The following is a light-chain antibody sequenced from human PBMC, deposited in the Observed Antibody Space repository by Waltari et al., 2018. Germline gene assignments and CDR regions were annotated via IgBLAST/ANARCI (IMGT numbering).Light chain of an antibody. Sequence: DSQMTQAPSSLSTSVGDRVTITGRASQRISTYVNWCQQKPGKAPNRLIYAASSLQRGVPSRFSGSGSGTDFTLTISSLQPEDFATYYCQQRYRPLPFGGGAQVAIQ. CDR3: QQRYRPLP. V-gene: IGKV1-39*01. CDR1: QRISTY. J-gene: IGKJ4*01. CDR2: AAS.